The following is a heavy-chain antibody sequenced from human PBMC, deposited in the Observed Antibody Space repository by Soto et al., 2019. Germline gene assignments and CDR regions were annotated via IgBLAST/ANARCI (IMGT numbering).Heavy chain of an antibody. CDR2: IIPMFGTP. Sequence: SVKVSCKASGVTFNRQDMRWVRQAPGQGLEWMGGIIPMFGTPHYAEKFQDRVTITADESTGTTYLELSSLTSEDTAVYYCAKSEGRDGYSFDYWGPGNLVTVSS. J-gene: IGHJ4*02. CDR1: GVTFNRQD. D-gene: IGHD5-12*01. CDR3: AKSEGRDGYSFDY. V-gene: IGHV1-69*13.